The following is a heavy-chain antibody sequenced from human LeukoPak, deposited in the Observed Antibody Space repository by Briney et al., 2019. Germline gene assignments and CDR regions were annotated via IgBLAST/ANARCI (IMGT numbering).Heavy chain of an antibody. V-gene: IGHV3-23*01. D-gene: IGHD2-15*01. Sequence: GGSLRLSCAASGFTFSSYAMNWVRQAPGKGLEWVSLISGSGGNTHYADSVKGRFTISRDISRNTLYLQMNSLRAEDTAVYYCAKSQSGSCSGRSCSCDYWGQGTLVTVSS. CDR1: GFTFSSYA. J-gene: IGHJ4*02. CDR3: AKSQSGSCSGRSCSCDY. CDR2: ISGSGGNT.